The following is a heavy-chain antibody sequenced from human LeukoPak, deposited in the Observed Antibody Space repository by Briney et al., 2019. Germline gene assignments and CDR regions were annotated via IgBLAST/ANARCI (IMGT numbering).Heavy chain of an antibody. CDR1: GGSISSSSYY. Sequence: TSETLSLTCTVSGGSISSSSYYWGWIRQPPGKGLEWIGSIYYSGSTYYNPSLKSRVTISVDRSKNQFSLKLSSVTAADTAVYYCARGVAAAGARFDPWGQGTLVTVSS. CDR3: ARGVAAAGARFDP. V-gene: IGHV4-39*07. D-gene: IGHD6-13*01. J-gene: IGHJ5*02. CDR2: IYYSGST.